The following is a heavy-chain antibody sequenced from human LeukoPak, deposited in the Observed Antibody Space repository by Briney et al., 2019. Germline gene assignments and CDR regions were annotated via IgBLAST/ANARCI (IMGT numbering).Heavy chain of an antibody. J-gene: IGHJ4*02. CDR2: IYYSGST. Sequence: SETLSLTCTVSGGSISSYYWSWIRQPPGKGLERIGYIYYSGSTNYNPSLKSRVTMSVDTSKNQFSLKLSSVTAADTAVYYCARASPYGTPIDYWGQGTLVTVSS. CDR3: ARASPYGTPIDY. CDR1: GGSISSYY. V-gene: IGHV4-59*08. D-gene: IGHD3-16*01.